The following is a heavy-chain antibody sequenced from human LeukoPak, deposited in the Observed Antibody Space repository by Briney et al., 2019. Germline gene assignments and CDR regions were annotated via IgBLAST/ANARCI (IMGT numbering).Heavy chain of an antibody. D-gene: IGHD2-2*01. CDR3: AKDMMRYPDIVVVPAAIAGGRDAFDI. Sequence: PGGSLRLSCSASGFNFSINWMTWVRQAPGKGLEWVAFIRYDGSNKYYADSVKGRFTISRDNSKNTLYLQMNSLRAEDTAVYYCAKDMMRYPDIVVVPAAIAGGRDAFDIWGQGTMVTVSS. CDR1: GFNFSINW. J-gene: IGHJ3*02. CDR2: IRYDGSNK. V-gene: IGHV3-30*02.